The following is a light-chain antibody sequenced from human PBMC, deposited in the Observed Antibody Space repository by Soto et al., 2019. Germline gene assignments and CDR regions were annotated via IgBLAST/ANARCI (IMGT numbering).Light chain of an antibody. Sequence: EIVVTQSPATLSLSPGGRTTLSCGASQSVSSYLAWYQQKPGQAPRLLIYDVFNRATGIPARFSGSGSGTDFTLTISSLEPEDFAVYYCQQRDNWPTFGRGTKVDIK. J-gene: IGKJ1*01. CDR1: QSVSSY. CDR2: DVF. CDR3: QQRDNWPT. V-gene: IGKV3-11*01.